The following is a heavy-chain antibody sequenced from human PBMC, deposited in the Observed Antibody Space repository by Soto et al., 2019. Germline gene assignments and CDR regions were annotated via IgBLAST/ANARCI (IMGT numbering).Heavy chain of an antibody. CDR3: TTDLWGYCSSTSCYNYYYYMDV. CDR1: GFTFSNAW. CDR2: IKSKTDGGTT. J-gene: IGHJ6*03. Sequence: GGSLRLSCAASGFTFSNAWMSWVRQAPGKGLEWVGRIKSKTDGGTTDYAAPVKGRFTISRDDSKNTLYLQMNSLKTEDTAVYYCTTDLWGYCSSTSCYNYYYYMDVWGKGTTVTVSS. D-gene: IGHD2-2*02. V-gene: IGHV3-15*01.